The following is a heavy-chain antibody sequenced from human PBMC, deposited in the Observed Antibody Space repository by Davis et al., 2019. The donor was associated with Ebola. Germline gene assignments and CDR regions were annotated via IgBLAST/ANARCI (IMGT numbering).Heavy chain of an antibody. D-gene: IGHD2-8*01. CDR1: GYTFTSYW. J-gene: IGHJ3*02. Sequence: GESLKISCKGSGYTFTSYWIAWVRQVPGKGLEWMGSIYPGDSETRYSPSLQGQATISVDKSISTAYLRWSSLKASDTALYYCARPSTSGQGNGFNIWGQGTMVRVSS. V-gene: IGHV5-51*01. CDR3: ARPSTSGQGNGFNI. CDR2: IYPGDSET.